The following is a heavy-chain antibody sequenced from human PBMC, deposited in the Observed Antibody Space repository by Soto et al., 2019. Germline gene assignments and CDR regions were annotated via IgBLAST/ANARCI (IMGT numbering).Heavy chain of an antibody. CDR2: ISYDGSNK. Sequence: TGGSLRLSCAASGFTFSSYAMHWVRQAPGKGLEWVAVISYDGSNKYYADSVKGRFTISRDNSKNTLSLQMDSLRAEDAAVYYCAREETAWPLAYGLDVWGQGTTVTVSS. V-gene: IGHV3-30-3*01. J-gene: IGHJ6*02. CDR1: GFTFSSYA. CDR3: AREETAWPLAYGLDV. D-gene: IGHD2-21*02.